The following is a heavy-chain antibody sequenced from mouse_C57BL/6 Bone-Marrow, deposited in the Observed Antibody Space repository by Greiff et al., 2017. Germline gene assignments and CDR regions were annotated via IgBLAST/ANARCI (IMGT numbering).Heavy chain of an antibody. J-gene: IGHJ1*03. V-gene: IGHV7-3*01. Sequence: EVMLVESGGGLVQPGGSLSLSCAASGFTFTDYYMSWVRQPPGKALEWLGFIRNKANGYTTEYSASVKGRFTISRDNSQSILYLQMNALRAEDSATYYCASLYGNPYFDVWGTGTTVTVSS. CDR3: ASLYGNPYFDV. CDR2: IRNKANGYTT. D-gene: IGHD2-1*01. CDR1: GFTFTDYY.